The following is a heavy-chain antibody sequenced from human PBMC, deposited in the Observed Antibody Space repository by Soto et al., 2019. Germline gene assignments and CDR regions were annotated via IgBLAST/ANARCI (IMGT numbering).Heavy chain of an antibody. CDR3: VRERSGNYGWFDP. D-gene: IGHD4-17*01. J-gene: IGHJ5*02. V-gene: IGHV3-33*01. CDR1: GFTFSSDG. Sequence: LRLSCAASGFTFSSDGMHWVRQAPGKGLEWVAVIYYDGGSKYYGDSVKGRFTISRDNSKNTLYLQMNSLRAEDTAVYYCVRERSGNYGWFDPWGQGTPVTVSS. CDR2: IYYDGGSK.